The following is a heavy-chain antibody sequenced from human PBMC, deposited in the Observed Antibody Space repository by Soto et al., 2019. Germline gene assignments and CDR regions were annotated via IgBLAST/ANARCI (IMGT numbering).Heavy chain of an antibody. CDR1: GGSISSGGYS. Sequence: PSETLSLTCTVSGGSISSGGYSWGWIRQPPEKGLEWIGTFSYSGSTYYNPSLESRVTISVDTSKNQFSLKVSSVTAADTAMYYCARLGGYCSTTTCYGYYAMDVWGQGTTVTVSS. J-gene: IGHJ6*02. D-gene: IGHD2-2*01. V-gene: IGHV4-39*01. CDR2: FSYSGST. CDR3: ARLGGYCSTTTCYGYYAMDV.